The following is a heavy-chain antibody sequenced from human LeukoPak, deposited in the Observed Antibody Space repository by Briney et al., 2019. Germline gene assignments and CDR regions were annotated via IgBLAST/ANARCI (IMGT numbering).Heavy chain of an antibody. CDR2: INPNSGGT. D-gene: IGHD1-26*01. CDR1: GYTFTGYY. J-gene: IGHJ5*02. V-gene: IGHV1-2*02. Sequence: ASVKVSCKASGYTFTGYYMHWVRQAPGQGLEWMGWINPNSGGTNYAQKFQGRVTMTRDTSISTAYMELSRLRSDDTAVYYCARDGTRELDTGRNWFDPWGQGTLVTVSS. CDR3: ARDGTRELDTGRNWFDP.